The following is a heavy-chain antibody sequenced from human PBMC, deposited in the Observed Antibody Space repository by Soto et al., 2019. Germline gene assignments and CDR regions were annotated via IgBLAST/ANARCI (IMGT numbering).Heavy chain of an antibody. Sequence: QVRLQQWGAGLLKPSETLPLTCAVYGGSFSDYYWSWIRQPPGKGLEWIGEINHSGSTNYNPSLKSLVTISVDMSKHQFALKLNSVTSADTAVFYCAEEVASRYCDLWGRGTPVTVSS. CDR2: INHSGST. J-gene: IGHJ2*01. CDR3: AEEVASRYCDL. V-gene: IGHV4-34*01. D-gene: IGHD2-21*01. CDR1: GGSFSDYY.